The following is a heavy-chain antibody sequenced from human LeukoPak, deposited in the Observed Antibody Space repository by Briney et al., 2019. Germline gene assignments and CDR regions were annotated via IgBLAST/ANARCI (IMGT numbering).Heavy chain of an antibody. Sequence: ASVKVSCKASGYTFTSYAMNWVRQAPGQGLEWMGWINTNTGNPTYAQGFTGRFVFSLDTSVSTAYLQISSLKAEDTAVYYCAREYSGSYYRAPYYYYGMDVWDQGTTVTVSS. V-gene: IGHV7-4-1*02. CDR2: INTNTGNP. J-gene: IGHJ6*02. D-gene: IGHD1-26*01. CDR1: GYTFTSYA. CDR3: AREYSGSYYRAPYYYYGMDV.